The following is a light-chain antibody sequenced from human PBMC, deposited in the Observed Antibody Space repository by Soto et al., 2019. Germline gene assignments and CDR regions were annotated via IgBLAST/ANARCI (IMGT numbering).Light chain of an antibody. V-gene: IGKV1-39*01. CDR1: QSISSY. CDR3: QQSYSTPQIT. CDR2: AAS. Sequence: DIQMTQSPSSLSASVGDRVTITCRASQSISSYLNWYQQKPGKAPKLLIYAASSLQSGVPSRFSGSGSGTDFTLTISSLQPEDFATYYCQQSYSTPQITFGQGTRLGL. J-gene: IGKJ5*01.